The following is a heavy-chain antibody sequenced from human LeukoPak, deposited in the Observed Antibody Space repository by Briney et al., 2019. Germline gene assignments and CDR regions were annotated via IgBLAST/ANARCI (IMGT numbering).Heavy chain of an antibody. CDR1: GYTFTSNY. D-gene: IGHD1-26*01. Sequence: ASVKVSCKAFGYTFTSNYMHWVRQAPGQGPEWMGVISPSGGSTTYAQKFQGRVTLTRDMSTSTDYLELSSLRSEDTAVYYCARDRGVGANNYYYYMDVWGKGTTVTVSS. J-gene: IGHJ6*03. CDR3: ARDRGVGANNYYYYMDV. V-gene: IGHV1-46*01. CDR2: ISPSGGST.